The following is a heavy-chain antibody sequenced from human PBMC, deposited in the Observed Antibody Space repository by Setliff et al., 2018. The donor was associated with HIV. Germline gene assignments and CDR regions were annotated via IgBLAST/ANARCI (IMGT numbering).Heavy chain of an antibody. V-gene: IGHV3-21*06. CDR3: ARGGRLQYFDWPSYAMDV. J-gene: IGHJ6*02. Sequence: GGSLRLSCAASGFTLNSYSMNWVRQAPGKGLEWVSSISSSGAHIYYADSLKGRFTISRDNGKNSLFLQMNSLRAEDTAVYYCARGGRLQYFDWPSYAMDVWGQGTTVTVSS. CDR1: GFTLNSYS. CDR2: ISSSGAHI. D-gene: IGHD3-9*01.